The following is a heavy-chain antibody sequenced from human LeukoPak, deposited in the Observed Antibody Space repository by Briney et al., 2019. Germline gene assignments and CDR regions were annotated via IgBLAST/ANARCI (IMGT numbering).Heavy chain of an antibody. J-gene: IGHJ4*02. Sequence: ASVKVSCKASGYTFTSYDINWVRQATGQGLEWMGWMNPNSGNTGYAQKFQGRVTMTRNTSISTAYMELSSLRSEDTAVYYCARDSSRGLPIDYWGQGTLVTVSS. CDR1: GYTFTSYD. V-gene: IGHV1-8*01. CDR3: ARDSSRGLPIDY. D-gene: IGHD2-15*01. CDR2: MNPNSGNT.